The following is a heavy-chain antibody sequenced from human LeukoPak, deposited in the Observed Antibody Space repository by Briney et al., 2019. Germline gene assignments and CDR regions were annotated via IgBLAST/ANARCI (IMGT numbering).Heavy chain of an antibody. CDR2: ISYDGSTK. CDR1: GFTFSSYG. V-gene: IGHV3-30*02. CDR3: AKSSTNYYDTSGQIVI. J-gene: IGHJ3*01. D-gene: IGHD3-22*01. Sequence: GGSLRLSCAASGFTFSSYGMHWVRQAPGMGLKWVTSISYDGSTKYYADSVKGRFTISRDNSKSTLYLQMNSLRPEDTAVYYCAKSSTNYYDTSGQIVIWGQGTMVTVSS.